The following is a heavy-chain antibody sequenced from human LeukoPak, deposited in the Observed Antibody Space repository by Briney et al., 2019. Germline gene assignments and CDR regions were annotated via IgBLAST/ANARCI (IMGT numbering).Heavy chain of an antibody. Sequence: GGSLRLSCAASGFTFSSYSMNWVRQAPGKGLEWVSSISSSSSYIYYADSVKGRFTISRDNAKNSLYLQMNSLRAEDTAVYYCARDAAVAGLFDPWGQGTLVTVSS. D-gene: IGHD6-19*01. V-gene: IGHV3-21*01. CDR3: ARDAAVAGLFDP. CDR1: GFTFSSYS. CDR2: ISSSSSYI. J-gene: IGHJ5*02.